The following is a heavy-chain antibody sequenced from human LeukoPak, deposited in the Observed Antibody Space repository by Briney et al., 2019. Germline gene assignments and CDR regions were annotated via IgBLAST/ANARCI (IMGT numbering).Heavy chain of an antibody. V-gene: IGHV3-30*01. CDR3: ARGGAWNRGYFEY. CDR2: ISYDGSNK. J-gene: IGHJ4*02. CDR1: GFTFSSYA. Sequence: GGSLRLSCAASGFTFSSYAMHWVRQAPGKGLEWVAVISYDGSNKYYADSVKGRFTISRDNSKNTLYLQMNSLRAEDTAVYYCARGGAWNRGYFEYWGQGTLVTVSS. D-gene: IGHD1-1*01.